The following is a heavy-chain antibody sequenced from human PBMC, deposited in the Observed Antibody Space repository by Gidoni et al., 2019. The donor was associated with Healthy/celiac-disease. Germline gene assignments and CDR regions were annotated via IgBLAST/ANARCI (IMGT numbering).Heavy chain of an antibody. D-gene: IGHD6-19*01. Sequence: EVQLVESGGGLVQPGRSLRRACAASGVTFDDYAMHWVRPAPGQGLEWVSGISWNRGSIGYADSVKVRFTISRDNAKNSLYLQMNSLRAEDTALYYCAKAMGPEALIAVAGTGFDYWGQGTLVPVSS. CDR3: AKAMGPEALIAVAGTGFDY. CDR1: GVTFDDYA. CDR2: ISWNRGSI. V-gene: IGHV3-9*01. J-gene: IGHJ4*02.